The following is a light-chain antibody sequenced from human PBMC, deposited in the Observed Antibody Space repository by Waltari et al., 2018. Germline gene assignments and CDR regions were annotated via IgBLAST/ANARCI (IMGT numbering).Light chain of an antibody. CDR2: RNN. CDR3: AAWDDSLSRWL. CDR1: SSNIGSNY. Sequence: QSVLTQPPSASGTPGQRVTISCSGRSSNIGSNYVYWYQHVPGAAPKLLIYRNNPRPSGVPGRFSGSKSGPSASLAISGLRSEDEADYYCAAWDDSLSRWLLGGGTKLTVL. V-gene: IGLV1-47*01. J-gene: IGLJ3*02.